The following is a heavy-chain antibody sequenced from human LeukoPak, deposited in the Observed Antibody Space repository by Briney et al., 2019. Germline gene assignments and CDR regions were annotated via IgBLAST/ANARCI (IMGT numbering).Heavy chain of an antibody. CDR1: GGSFSGYY. CDR2: INHSGST. Sequence: ASETLSLTCAVYGGSFSGYYWSWIHQPPGKGLEWIGEINHSGSTNYNPSLKSRVTISVDTSKNQFSLKLSSVTAADTAVYYCARVDSSGYFDYWGQGTLVTVSS. V-gene: IGHV4-34*01. J-gene: IGHJ4*02. D-gene: IGHD3-22*01. CDR3: ARVDSSGYFDY.